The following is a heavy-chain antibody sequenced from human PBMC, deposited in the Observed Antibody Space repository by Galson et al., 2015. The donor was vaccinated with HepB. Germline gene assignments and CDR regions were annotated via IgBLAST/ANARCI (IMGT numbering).Heavy chain of an antibody. CDR2: IYPGDSDT. D-gene: IGHD6-6*01. CDR1: GYNFANYW. V-gene: IGHV5-51*01. J-gene: IGHJ5*02. Sequence: QSGAEVKKPGESLKISCKGFGYNFANYWIGWVRQMPGKGLELMGIIYPGDSDTRYSPSFQGQVTISADRSISTAYPQWSSLQASDTAMYYCSKHSTSSKRSAYFDPWGQGTLVTVSS. CDR3: SKHSTSSKRSAYFDP.